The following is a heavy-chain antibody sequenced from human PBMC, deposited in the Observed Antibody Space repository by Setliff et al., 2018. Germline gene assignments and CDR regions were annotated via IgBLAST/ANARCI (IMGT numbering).Heavy chain of an antibody. CDR2: IYHSGST. V-gene: IGHV4-38-2*02. D-gene: IGHD6-13*01. J-gene: IGHJ6*02. CDR1: GYSISSGYY. CDR3: ARDQVYGSSWYYYYYGMDV. Sequence: SETLSLTCAVSGYSISSGYYWGWIRQPPGKGLEWIGSIYHSGSTYYNPSLKSRVTISVDTSKNQFSLKLSSVTAADTAVYYCARDQVYGSSWYYYYYGMDVWGQGTTVTVSS.